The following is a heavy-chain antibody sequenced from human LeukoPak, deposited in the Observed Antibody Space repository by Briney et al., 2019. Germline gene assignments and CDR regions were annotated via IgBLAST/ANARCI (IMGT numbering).Heavy chain of an antibody. Sequence: GGSLRLSCVASGFTFSDFSLNWVRQAPGKGLEWVSYISSFSGTINYADSVKGRFTISRDNAKNSLYLQMNSLRAEDTAVYYCARDQGGVGYWGQGTLVTVSS. V-gene: IGHV3-48*01. CDR1: GFTFSDFS. J-gene: IGHJ4*02. CDR3: ARDQGGVGY. CDR2: ISSFSGTI. D-gene: IGHD3-16*01.